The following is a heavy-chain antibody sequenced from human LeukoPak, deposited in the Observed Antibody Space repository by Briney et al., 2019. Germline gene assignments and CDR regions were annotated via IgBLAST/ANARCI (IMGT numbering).Heavy chain of an antibody. CDR2: IYYSGST. J-gene: IGHJ4*02. CDR1: GGSISSSSYY. V-gene: IGHV4-39*01. Sequence: PSETLSLTCTVSGGSISSSSYYGGWIRQPPGKGLEWIGSIYYSGSTYYNPSLKSRVTISVDTSKNQFSLKLSSVTAADTAVYYCARRIAAAVDYWGQGTLVTVSS. D-gene: IGHD6-13*01. CDR3: ARRIAAAVDY.